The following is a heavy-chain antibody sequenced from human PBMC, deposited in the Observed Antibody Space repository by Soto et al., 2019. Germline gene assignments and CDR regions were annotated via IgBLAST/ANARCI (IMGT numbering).Heavy chain of an antibody. Sequence: KPSETLSLTCTVSGGSISSSSYYWGWIRQPPGKGLEWIGYIYYSGNTNYNPSLKSRVTISVDTSKNQVSLKLISVTAADTAVYYCARAWGRVFDYWGQGTLVTVSS. V-gene: IGHV4-61*05. CDR3: ARAWGRVFDY. CDR2: IYYSGNT. J-gene: IGHJ4*02. D-gene: IGHD2-15*01. CDR1: GGSISSSSYY.